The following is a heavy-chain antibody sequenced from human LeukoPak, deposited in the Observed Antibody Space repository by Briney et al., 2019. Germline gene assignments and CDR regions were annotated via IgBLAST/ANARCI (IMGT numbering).Heavy chain of an antibody. CDR3: ASMGSGRLWFDP. D-gene: IGHD3-10*01. J-gene: IGHJ5*02. CDR1: GYTFTDSY. CDR2: INPDSGGT. Sequence: ASVKVSCKASGYTFTDSYIHWVRQAPGQGLEWMGWINPDSGGTKYAQKFQGRVTMTRDTSISTAYMELSRLRSDDTAVYYCASMGSGRLWFDPWGQGTLVTVSS. V-gene: IGHV1-2*02.